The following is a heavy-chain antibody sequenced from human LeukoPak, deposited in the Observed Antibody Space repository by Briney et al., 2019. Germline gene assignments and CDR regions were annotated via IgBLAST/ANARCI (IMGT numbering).Heavy chain of an antibody. CDR2: MNPNKGNT. CDR3: ARTGDTVVRGVLTRIQRMFYYYMDV. J-gene: IGHJ6*03. Sequence: GASVKVSCKASGYTLTTYDISGVRQATGEGVEWMGGMNPNKGNTGNAQKFQGRVTLTSDPSTGTAYMELSSLRSDDTAVYYCARTGDTVVRGVLTRIQRMFYYYMDVWGKGTTVIVSS. D-gene: IGHD3-10*01. CDR1: GYTLTTYD. V-gene: IGHV1-8*02.